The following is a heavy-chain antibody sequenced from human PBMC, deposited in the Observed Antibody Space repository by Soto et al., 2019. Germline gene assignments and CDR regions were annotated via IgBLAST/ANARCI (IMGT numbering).Heavy chain of an antibody. CDR2: IIPISGTA. D-gene: IGHD2-2*01. CDR1: GGTFSNYA. CDR3: ARSQGSSTSLEIYYYYYYGMDV. Sequence: QVQLVQSGAEVKKPGSSVKVSCKASGGTFSNYAISWVRQAPGQGLEWMGGIIPISGTAKYAQKCQGRVTITAGESTSTAYMELSSLRSEDTAVYYCARSQGSSTSLEIYYYYYYGMDVWGQGTTVTVSS. V-gene: IGHV1-69*01. J-gene: IGHJ6*02.